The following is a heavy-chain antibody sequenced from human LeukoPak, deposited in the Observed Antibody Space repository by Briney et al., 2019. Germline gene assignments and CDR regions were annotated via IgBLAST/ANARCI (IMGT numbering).Heavy chain of an antibody. J-gene: IGHJ3*02. CDR2: FYNSGSI. D-gene: IGHD4-17*01. CDR1: GYSISSGYH. V-gene: IGHV4-38-2*02. Sequence: SETLSLTCTVSGYSISSGYHWGWSRRPPGKGLEWIGAFYNSGSINYNPSLKSRVTISVDTSKNQFSLKLSSVTAADTAVYYCVQTAVNTDAGASDAFDIWGQGTMVTVSS. CDR3: VQTAVNTDAGASDAFDI.